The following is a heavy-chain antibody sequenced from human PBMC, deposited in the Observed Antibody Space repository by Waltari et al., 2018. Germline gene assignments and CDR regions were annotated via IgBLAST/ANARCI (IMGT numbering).Heavy chain of an antibody. J-gene: IGHJ6*02. CDR3: ARRMDSCYYYYGMDV. CDR1: GYSFTSYW. V-gene: IGHV5-10-1*03. Sequence: EVQLVQSGAEVKQPGESLRISCKGSGYSFTSYWIRWVRPIAGKGLEWMGRSDPSDSYTNYSPSFQGHVTISADKSISTAYLQWSSLKASDTAMYYCARRMDSCYYYYGMDVWGQGTTVTVSS. D-gene: IGHD2-2*03. CDR2: SDPSDSYT.